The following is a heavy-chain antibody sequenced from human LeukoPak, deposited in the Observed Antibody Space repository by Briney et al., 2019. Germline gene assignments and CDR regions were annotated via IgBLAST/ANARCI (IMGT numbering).Heavy chain of an antibody. D-gene: IGHD6-19*01. J-gene: IGHJ4*02. V-gene: IGHV3-23*01. CDR3: ASRAVAGTEDYFDY. CDR2: IGGSGIRT. Sequence: GGSLRLSCSASGFTFTTYGMNWVRQAPGKGLEWVSGIGGSGIRTYYADSVKGRFIISRDNSRNTLYLQMNSLRAEDTAVYYCASRAVAGTEDYFDYWGQGTLVTVSS. CDR1: GFTFTTYG.